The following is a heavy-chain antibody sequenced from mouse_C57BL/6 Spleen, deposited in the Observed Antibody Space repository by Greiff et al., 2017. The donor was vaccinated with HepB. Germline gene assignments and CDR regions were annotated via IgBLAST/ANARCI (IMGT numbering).Heavy chain of an antibody. Sequence: VHLVESGPELVKPGASVKISCKASGYAFSSSWMNWVKQRPGKGLEWIGRIYPGDGDTNYNGKFKGKATLTADKSSSTAYMQLSSLTSEDSAVYFCARRGSNYLYYFDYWGQGTTLTVSS. CDR2: IYPGDGDT. V-gene: IGHV1-82*01. CDR1: GYAFSSSW. J-gene: IGHJ2*01. D-gene: IGHD2-5*01. CDR3: ARRGSNYLYYFDY.